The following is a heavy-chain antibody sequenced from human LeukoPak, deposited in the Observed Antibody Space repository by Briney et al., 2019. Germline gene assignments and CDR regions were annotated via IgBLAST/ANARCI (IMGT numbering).Heavy chain of an antibody. CDR2: ISAYNGNT. J-gene: IGHJ6*02. CDR3: ARDQKAGDFWSGYYNYYYGMDV. Sequence: ASVNVSCKASGYTFTSYGISWVRQAPGQGLEWMGWISAYNGNTNYAQKLQGRVTMTTDTSTSTAYMELRSLRSDDTAVYYCARDQKAGDFWSGYYNYYYGMDVWGQGTTVTVSS. V-gene: IGHV1-18*01. D-gene: IGHD3-3*01. CDR1: GYTFTSYG.